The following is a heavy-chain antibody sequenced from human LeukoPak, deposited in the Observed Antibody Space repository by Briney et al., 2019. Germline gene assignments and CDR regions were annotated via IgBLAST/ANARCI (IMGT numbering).Heavy chain of an antibody. J-gene: IGHJ4*02. D-gene: IGHD6-25*01. Sequence: GGSLRLSCATSGFTFRTFAMHWVRQAPGKGLEWVAVISYDGNDKFYADSVKGRFTISRDDSKKMLHLHMNSPRVEDTAVYYCARVSAYDFFDYWGQGTLVTVSS. CDR2: ISYDGNDK. CDR3: ARVSAYDFFDY. V-gene: IGHV3-30*04. CDR1: GFTFRTFA.